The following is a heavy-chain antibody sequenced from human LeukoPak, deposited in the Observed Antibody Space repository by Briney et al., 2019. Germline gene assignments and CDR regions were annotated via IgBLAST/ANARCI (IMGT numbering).Heavy chain of an antibody. CDR2: INPSGGST. V-gene: IGHV1-46*01. D-gene: IGHD4-11*01. CDR1: GYTFTGYH. J-gene: IGHJ4*02. Sequence: ASVKVSRKASGYTFTGYHMNWVRQAPGQGLEWMGIINPSGGSTSYAQKFQGRVTMTRDMSTSTVYMELSSLRSEDTAVYYCARDRNLWPFDYWGQGTLVTVSS. CDR3: ARDRNLWPFDY.